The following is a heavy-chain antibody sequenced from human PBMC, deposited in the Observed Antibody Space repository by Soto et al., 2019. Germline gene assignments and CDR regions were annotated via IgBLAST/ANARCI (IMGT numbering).Heavy chain of an antibody. CDR2: INPSSGST. CDR1: LYTFTIYY. CDR3: AKNIEHVVVNAIEY. Sequence: ASVXVSFKSSLYTFTIYYMHFFLQAPGQGLEWMGIINPSSGSTSYAQKFQGRVTMTRDTSTSTVYMELSSLRSEDTAVYYCAKNIEHVVVNAIEYWGQGNMVKVSS. D-gene: IGHD2-21*01. J-gene: IGHJ4*02. V-gene: IGHV1-46*01.